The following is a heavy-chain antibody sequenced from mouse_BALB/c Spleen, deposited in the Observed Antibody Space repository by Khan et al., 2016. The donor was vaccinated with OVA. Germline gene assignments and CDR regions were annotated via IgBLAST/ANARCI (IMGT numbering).Heavy chain of an antibody. V-gene: IGHV1S136*01. CDR3: AREASGWDFSFPY. CDR2: INPYNAGT. D-gene: IGHD4-1*01. Sequence: EVQFQESGPELVEPGASVKMSCKASGYTFTNYVMHWVKQKPGQGLEWIGYINPYNAGTRYNEKFKGKATLTSDISSTTAYMELSSLTSEDSAVYYWAREASGWDFSFPYWGQGTLVTVSA. J-gene: IGHJ3*01. CDR1: GYTFTNYV.